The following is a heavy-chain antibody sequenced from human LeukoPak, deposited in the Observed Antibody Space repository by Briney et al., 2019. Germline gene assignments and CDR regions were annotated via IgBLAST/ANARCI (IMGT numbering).Heavy chain of an antibody. Sequence: SVKVSCKASGGTFSSYAISWVRQAPGQGPEWMGRIIPILGIANYAQKFQGRVTITADKSTSTAYMELSSLRSEDTAVYYCARDLYYYDSSATLIFDYWGQGTLVTVSS. CDR2: IIPILGIA. D-gene: IGHD3-22*01. CDR1: GGTFSSYA. CDR3: ARDLYYYDSSATLIFDY. V-gene: IGHV1-69*04. J-gene: IGHJ4*02.